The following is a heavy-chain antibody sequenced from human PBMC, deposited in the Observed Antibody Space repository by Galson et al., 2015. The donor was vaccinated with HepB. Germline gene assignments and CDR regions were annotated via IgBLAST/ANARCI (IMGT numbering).Heavy chain of an antibody. Sequence: SLRLSCAASGFTFSSHAMSWVRQVPGKGLEWVSVIGGSGGITYYADSVRGRFTISRDNSKNTVSLQMSSLTAEDTAVYYCAKSPHDYGGNNAVDIWGQGTMVTVSS. CDR3: AKSPHDYGGNNAVDI. CDR2: IGGSGGIT. V-gene: IGHV3-23*01. D-gene: IGHD4-23*01. CDR1: GFTFSSHA. J-gene: IGHJ3*02.